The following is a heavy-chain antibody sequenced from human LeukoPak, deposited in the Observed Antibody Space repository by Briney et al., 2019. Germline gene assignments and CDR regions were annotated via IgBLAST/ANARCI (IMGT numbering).Heavy chain of an antibody. CDR2: ISWNSGSI. V-gene: IGHV3-9*01. Sequence: PGRSLRLSCAASGFTFDDYAMHWVRQAPGKGLEWVSGISWNSGSIGYADSVKGRFTISRDNAKNTLYLQMNSLRAEDTAVYYCAKRGYSSGWYRYYFDYWGQGTLVTVSS. CDR1: GFTFDDYA. J-gene: IGHJ4*02. D-gene: IGHD6-19*01. CDR3: AKRGYSSGWYRYYFDY.